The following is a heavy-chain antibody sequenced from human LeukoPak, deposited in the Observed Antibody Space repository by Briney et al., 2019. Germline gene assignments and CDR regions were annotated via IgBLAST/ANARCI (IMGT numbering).Heavy chain of an antibody. V-gene: IGHV1-2*02. CDR1: GYTFTDYY. CDR2: INPNDGDT. D-gene: IGHD2-2*01. CDR3: ARANFLYCSSTTCLFDY. J-gene: IGHJ4*02. Sequence: ASVKVSCKASGYTFTDYYMHWVRQAPGQGFEWMGWINPNDGDTNYAQKFQGRVTMTRDTSISTAHMGVSRLRSDDTAVYYCARANFLYCSSTTCLFDYWGQGTLVTVSS.